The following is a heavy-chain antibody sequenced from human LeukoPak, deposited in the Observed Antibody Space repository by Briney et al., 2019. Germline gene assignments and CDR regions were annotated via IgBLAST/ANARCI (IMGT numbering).Heavy chain of an antibody. CDR2: IYYSGST. CDR1: GYSISSSNW. CDR3: ARVLSYRPYDAFDI. V-gene: IGHV4-28*03. J-gene: IGHJ3*02. D-gene: IGHD1-26*01. Sequence: SDTLSLTCAVSGYSISSSNWWGWIRQPPGKGLELIGYIYYSGSTYYNPSLKSRVTMSVDTSKNQFSLKLSSVTAVDTAVYYCARVLSYRPYDAFDIWGQGTMVTVSS.